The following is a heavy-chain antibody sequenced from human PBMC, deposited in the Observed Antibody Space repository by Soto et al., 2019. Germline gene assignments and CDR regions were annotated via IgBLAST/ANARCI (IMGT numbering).Heavy chain of an antibody. Sequence: ASVKVSCKASGYTFTSHDINWVRQATGQGLEWMGWMNPNSGNTGYAQKFQGRVTMTRNTSISTAYMELSSLRSEDTAVYYCARGATGDYYYYMDVWGKGTTVTVSS. CDR1: GYTFTSHD. CDR2: MNPNSGNT. D-gene: IGHD3-10*01. V-gene: IGHV1-8*01. CDR3: ARGATGDYYYYMDV. J-gene: IGHJ6*03.